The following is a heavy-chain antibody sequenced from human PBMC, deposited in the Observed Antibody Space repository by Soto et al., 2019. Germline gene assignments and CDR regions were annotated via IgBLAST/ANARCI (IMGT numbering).Heavy chain of an antibody. CDR3: ARDRGYYGSGSYHSYGMDV. D-gene: IGHD3-10*01. V-gene: IGHV4-30-2*01. J-gene: IGHJ6*02. Sequence: QLQLQESGSGLVKPSQTLSLTCAVSGGSISSGGYSWSWIRQPPGKGLEWIGYIYHSGSTYYNPSLNSRVTISVDRSKNQFSLKLSSVTAADTAVYYCARDRGYYGSGSYHSYGMDVWGQGTTVTVSS. CDR2: IYHSGST. CDR1: GGSISSGGYS.